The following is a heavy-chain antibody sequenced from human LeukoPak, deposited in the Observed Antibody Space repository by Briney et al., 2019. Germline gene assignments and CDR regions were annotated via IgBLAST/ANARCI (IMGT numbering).Heavy chain of an antibody. J-gene: IGHJ6*03. CDR2: MNPNSGNT. Sequence: GASVKVSCKASGYTFTSYDINWVRQATGQGLEWMGWMNPNSGNTGYAQKFQGRVTMTRNTSISTAYMELSSLRSEDTAVYYCARGYKVPAALIYYYYYMDVWGKGATVTVSS. D-gene: IGHD2-2*01. CDR1: GYTFTSYD. V-gene: IGHV1-8*01. CDR3: ARGYKVPAALIYYYYYMDV.